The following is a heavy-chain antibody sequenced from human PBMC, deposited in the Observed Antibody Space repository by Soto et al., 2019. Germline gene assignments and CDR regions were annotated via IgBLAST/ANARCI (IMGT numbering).Heavy chain of an antibody. Sequence: PGGSLRRSCAASGFTFSSYEMNWVRQAPGKGLEWVSFISSSGSTIYYADSVKGRFTISRDNAKNSLYLQMNSLRAEDTAVYYCVYGYYFDYWGQGTLVTVSS. J-gene: IGHJ4*02. CDR3: VYGYYFDY. CDR2: ISSSGSTI. D-gene: IGHD3-10*01. V-gene: IGHV3-48*03. CDR1: GFTFSSYE.